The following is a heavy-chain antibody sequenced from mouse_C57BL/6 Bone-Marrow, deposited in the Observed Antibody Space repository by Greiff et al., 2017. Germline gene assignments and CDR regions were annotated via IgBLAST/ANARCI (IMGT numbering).Heavy chain of an antibody. CDR2: ISSGSSTI. D-gene: IGHD1-1*01. Sequence: EVKLMESGGGLVKPGGSLKLSCAASGFTFSDYGMHWVRQAPEKGLEWVAYISSGSSTIYYADTVKGRFTISRDNAKNTLFLQMTRRRSEDTAMYYCASITTIVEVWGTGTTVTVSS. CDR1: GFTFSDYG. J-gene: IGHJ1*03. V-gene: IGHV5-17*01. CDR3: ASITTIVEV.